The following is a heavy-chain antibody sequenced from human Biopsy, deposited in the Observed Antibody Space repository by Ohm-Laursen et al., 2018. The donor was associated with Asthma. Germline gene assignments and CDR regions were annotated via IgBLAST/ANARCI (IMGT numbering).Heavy chain of an antibody. CDR3: AKGGTYTTDRYAY. V-gene: IGHV3-30*18. J-gene: IGHJ4*02. Sequence: SLRLSCAASGFSFSEFVMHWVRQAPGKGLEWVAVISYDGSTKYYADSVKGRFTISRDNSKNTLYLQMSSLRADDTAVYYCAKGGTYTTDRYAYWGQGSLVTVSS. CDR1: GFSFSEFV. D-gene: IGHD1-26*01. CDR2: ISYDGSTK.